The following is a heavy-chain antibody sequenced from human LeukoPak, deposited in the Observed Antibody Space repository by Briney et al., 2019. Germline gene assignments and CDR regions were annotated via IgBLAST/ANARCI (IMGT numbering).Heavy chain of an antibody. CDR3: ATEILTGTFDY. V-gene: IGHV1-2*02. CDR2: INPNSGGT. J-gene: IGHJ4*02. D-gene: IGHD3-9*01. Sequence: ASVTVSFTASGYTFTGYYMHWVQQAPGQGLEWMGWINPNSGGTNYAQKFQGRVTMTRDTSISTAYMELSRQRSDDTAVYYCATEILTGTFDYWGQGTLVTVSS. CDR1: GYTFTGYY.